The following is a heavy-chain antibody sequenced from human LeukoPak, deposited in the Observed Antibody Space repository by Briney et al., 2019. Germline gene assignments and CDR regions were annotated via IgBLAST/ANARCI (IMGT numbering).Heavy chain of an antibody. J-gene: IGHJ6*02. Sequence: PSETLSLTCTVSGGSISSSAYFWGWIRQPPGKGLEWIGSIFYSGSTYYNPSLKSRVTISVDTSKIQFSLKLSSVTAADTAVYYCATSTYRLGEYYYYGMDVWGQGTTVTVSS. CDR2: IFYSGST. D-gene: IGHD3-16*01. CDR1: GGSISSSAYF. V-gene: IGHV4-39*07. CDR3: ATSTYRLGEYYYYGMDV.